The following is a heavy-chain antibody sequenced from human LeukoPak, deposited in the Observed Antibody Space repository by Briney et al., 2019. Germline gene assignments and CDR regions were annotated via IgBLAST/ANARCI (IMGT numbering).Heavy chain of an antibody. CDR2: IYYSGST. CDR1: GGSISSYY. Sequence: PSETLSLTCTVSGGSISSYYWSWIRQPPGKGLEWIGYIYYSGSTNYNPSLKSRVTISVDTSKNQFSLKLSSVTAADTAVYYCARDGYSSSWGIGYYYMDVWGKGTTVTVSS. J-gene: IGHJ6*03. V-gene: IGHV4-59*01. D-gene: IGHD6-13*01. CDR3: ARDGYSSSWGIGYYYMDV.